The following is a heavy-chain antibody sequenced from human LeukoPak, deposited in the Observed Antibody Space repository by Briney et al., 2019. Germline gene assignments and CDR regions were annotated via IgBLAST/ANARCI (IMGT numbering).Heavy chain of an antibody. V-gene: IGHV4-39*01. CDR2: IDSSGTT. Sequence: SETLSLTCTVSGASIRRDTFFWGWIRQSPEKGLEWIGSIDSSGTTHYNSSLKSRVIISVDTSKNQVSLNLTSVTFADTAVYYCARHGYIQFWLYWGQGTQVIVSS. CDR3: ARHGYIQFWLY. D-gene: IGHD5-18*01. CDR1: GASIRRDTFF. J-gene: IGHJ4*02.